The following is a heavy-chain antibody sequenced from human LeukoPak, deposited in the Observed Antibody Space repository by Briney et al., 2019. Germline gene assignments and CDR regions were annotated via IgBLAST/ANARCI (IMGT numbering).Heavy chain of an antibody. D-gene: IGHD3-3*01. J-gene: IGHJ3*02. Sequence: PSETLSLTCTVSGYSISSGYYWGWIRPPPGKGLEWIGSIYHSGSTYYNPSLKSRVTISVDTSKNQFSLKLSSVTAADTAVYYCARGGVVDAFDIWGQGTMVTVSS. CDR2: IYHSGST. CDR1: GYSISSGYY. V-gene: IGHV4-38-2*02. CDR3: ARGGVVDAFDI.